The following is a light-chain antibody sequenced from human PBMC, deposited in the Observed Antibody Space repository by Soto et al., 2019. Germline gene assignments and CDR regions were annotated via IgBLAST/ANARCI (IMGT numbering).Light chain of an antibody. CDR2: GAS. Sequence: EMVLTQSPGSLSLSPGERATLSYRASQSVSSSYLAWYQQKPGQAPRLLIYGASSRATGIPDRFSGSGSGTDFTLTISRLEPEDFAVYYCQQYGSSPIPFGQGTRLEI. J-gene: IGKJ5*01. CDR3: QQYGSSPIP. CDR1: QSVSSSY. V-gene: IGKV3-20*01.